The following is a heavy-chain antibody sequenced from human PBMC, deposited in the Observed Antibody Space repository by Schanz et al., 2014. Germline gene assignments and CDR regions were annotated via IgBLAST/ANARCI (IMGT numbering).Heavy chain of an antibody. CDR3: ARDTLWFGDIDV. CDR1: GFNLRRYS. J-gene: IGHJ3*01. V-gene: IGHV3-21*02. Sequence: VRLVESGGGLVQPGGSLRLSCATSGFNLRRYSMNWVRQAPGGGLEWVSSISATSNFVHYAASVEGRFTVSRDNANNVMYLQMNSLRVGDTAMYYCARDTLWFGDIDVWGHGTMVTVS. CDR2: ISATSNFV. D-gene: IGHD3-10*01.